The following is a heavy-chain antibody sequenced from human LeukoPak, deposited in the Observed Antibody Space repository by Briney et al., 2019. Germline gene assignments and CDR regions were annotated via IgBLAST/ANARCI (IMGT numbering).Heavy chain of an antibody. CDR2: IYYSGST. Sequence: SETLSLTCSVSGGSISSYYWSWIRQPPGKGLEWIGYIYYSGSTNYNPSLKSRVTISVDTSKNQFSLKLSSVTAADTAVYYCARESQGHFDYWGQGTLVTVSS. CDR1: GGSISSYY. CDR3: ARESQGHFDY. J-gene: IGHJ4*02. V-gene: IGHV4-59*01.